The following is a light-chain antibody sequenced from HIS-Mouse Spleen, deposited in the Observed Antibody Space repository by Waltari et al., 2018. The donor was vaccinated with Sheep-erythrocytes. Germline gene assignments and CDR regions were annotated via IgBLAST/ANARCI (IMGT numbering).Light chain of an antibody. CDR2: DVS. CDR3: CSYAGSYNHV. J-gene: IGLJ1*01. V-gene: IGLV2-11*01. CDR1: SSDVGGYNY. Sequence: QSALTQPRSVSGSPGQSVTISCTGTSSDVGGYNYVSWYQQHPGKAPKLMIYDVSKGASGVPARFSGSKSGNTASLTISGLQAEDEADYYCCSYAGSYNHVFATGTKVTVL.